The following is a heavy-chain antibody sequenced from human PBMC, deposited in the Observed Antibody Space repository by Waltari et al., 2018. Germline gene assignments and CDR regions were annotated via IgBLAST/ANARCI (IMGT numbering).Heavy chain of an antibody. CDR2: IHYSGST. J-gene: IGHJ4*02. D-gene: IGHD6-13*01. CDR1: GGSISTYY. V-gene: IGHV4-59*01. CDR3: AREYSSFDY. Sequence: QVKLQESGPGLVKPSETLSLPCPVSGGSISTYYWSWIRQPPGKGLEWIGYIHYSGSTSYNPSLKSRVTISVDTSKNQLSLKVSSVTAADTAVYYCAREYSSFDYWGQGTLVTVSS.